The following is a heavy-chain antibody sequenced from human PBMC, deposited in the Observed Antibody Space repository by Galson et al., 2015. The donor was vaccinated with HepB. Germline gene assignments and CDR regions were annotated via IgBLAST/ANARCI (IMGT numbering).Heavy chain of an antibody. CDR2: INANSGGT. Sequence: SVKVSCKASGHTFGDNYINWVRQAPGQGFEWMGRINANSGGTYSSQKFQGRVTLTSDTSISTTYMELSSLRSDDTAVYYCALGSPAAVRRAFDIWGQGTVVTISS. CDR1: GHTFGDNY. CDR3: ALGSPAAVRRAFDI. J-gene: IGHJ3*02. V-gene: IGHV1-2*06. D-gene: IGHD2-2*01.